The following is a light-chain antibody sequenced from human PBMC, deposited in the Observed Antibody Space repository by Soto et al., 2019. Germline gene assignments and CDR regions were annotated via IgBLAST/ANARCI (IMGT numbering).Light chain of an antibody. CDR2: EDT. CDR3: CSYAGSYTLI. Sequence: QSALTQPASVSGSPGQSITISCIGTRGDVGTYNLVSWYQQHPGKAPKLVIYEDTKRPSGVSSRFSGSKSGNTASLTISGLQAEDAAAYYCCSYAGSYTLIFGGGTKLTVL. CDR1: RGDVGTYNL. V-gene: IGLV2-23*01. J-gene: IGLJ2*01.